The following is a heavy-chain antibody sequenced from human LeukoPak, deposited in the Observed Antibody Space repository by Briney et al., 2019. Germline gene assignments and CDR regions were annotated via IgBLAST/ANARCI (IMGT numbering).Heavy chain of an antibody. CDR1: GFSVSSNF. Sequence: PGGSLRLSCAASGFSVSSNFMSWVRQAPGKGLEWVSVIYSGGTTYYADSVKGRFTISRDNPKNTPSLQMNNLRAEDTAVYYCARDGYGNNYMDVWGKGTTVTVSS. J-gene: IGHJ6*03. D-gene: IGHD1/OR15-1a*01. CDR3: ARDGYGNNYMDV. V-gene: IGHV3-53*01. CDR2: IYSGGTT.